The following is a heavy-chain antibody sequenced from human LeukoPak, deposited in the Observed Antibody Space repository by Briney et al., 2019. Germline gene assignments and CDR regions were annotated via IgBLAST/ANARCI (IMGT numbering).Heavy chain of an antibody. CDR2: INPSGGST. J-gene: IGHJ1*01. Sequence: GASVKVSCKASGYTFASYYMHWVRQAPGQGLEWMGIINPSGGSTSYAQKFQGRVTMTRDTSTSTVYMELGSLRSEDTAVYYCARDPSPDSSGFRAEYFQHWGQGTLVTVSS. D-gene: IGHD3-22*01. CDR3: ARDPSPDSSGFRAEYFQH. V-gene: IGHV1-46*01. CDR1: GYTFASYY.